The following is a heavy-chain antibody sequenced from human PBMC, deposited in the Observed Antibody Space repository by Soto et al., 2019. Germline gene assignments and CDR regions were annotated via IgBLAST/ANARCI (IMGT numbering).Heavy chain of an antibody. D-gene: IGHD2-2*01. CDR3: AKACGGSSTTCSESLGYYYYALDV. Sequence: QVQLVESGGGVVQPGRSLRLSCAASGFTFSSHAMHWVRQAPGKGLEWVAVISYDASNKYYADSVKGRFTISRDNSKNALYLQVNSLRVEDTAVYYCAKACGGSSTTCSESLGYYYYALDVWGQGTTVTVSS. CDR1: GFTFSSHA. J-gene: IGHJ6*02. V-gene: IGHV3-30*18. CDR2: ISYDASNK.